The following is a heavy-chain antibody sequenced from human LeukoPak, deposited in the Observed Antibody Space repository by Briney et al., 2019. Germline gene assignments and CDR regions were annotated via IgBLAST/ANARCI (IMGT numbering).Heavy chain of an antibody. CDR2: INAGNGNT. D-gene: IGHD6-13*01. V-gene: IGHV1-3*01. Sequence: ASVKVSCKTSGYTFTSYAMHWVRQAPGQRLERMGWINAGNGNTKYSRKFQCRVTITRDRSASTAYMELSSLRSEDTAVYYCARLGVRSWYFDYWGQGTLVTVSS. J-gene: IGHJ4*02. CDR3: ARLGVRSWYFDY. CDR1: GYTFTSYA.